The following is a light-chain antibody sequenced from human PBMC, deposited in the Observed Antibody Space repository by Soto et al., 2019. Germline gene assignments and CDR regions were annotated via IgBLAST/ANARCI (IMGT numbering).Light chain of an antibody. CDR1: ISDIGGYNF. J-gene: IGLJ2*01. CDR2: DVN. CDR3: ASYKRTTTLV. Sequence: QSALTQPASVSGSPGQSITISCTGTISDIGGYNFISWYQHHPGKAPKLVIYDVNNRPSGISYRFSGSKSGNTASLTISGLQAEDEADYYCASYKRTTTLVFGGGTKVTLL. V-gene: IGLV2-14*01.